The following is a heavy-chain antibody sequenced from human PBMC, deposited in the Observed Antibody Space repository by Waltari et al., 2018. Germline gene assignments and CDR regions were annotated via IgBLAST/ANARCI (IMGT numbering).Heavy chain of an antibody. V-gene: IGHV3-7*04. CDR1: GFTFVNYW. Sequence: EVQLVESGGGLVQPGWSLRLSCTASGFTFVNYWMSWVRQAPGKGLQWVAYIKEDGTEESYLDSLKGRFTISRDDAKNSLHLQMNSLRVEDTAIYYCARVSKGIHFDYWGQGTLVTVSS. CDR3: ARVSKGIHFDY. CDR2: IKEDGTEE. J-gene: IGHJ4*02.